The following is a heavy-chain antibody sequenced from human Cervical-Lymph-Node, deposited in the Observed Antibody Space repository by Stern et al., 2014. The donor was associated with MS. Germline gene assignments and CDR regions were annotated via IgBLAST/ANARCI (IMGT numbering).Heavy chain of an antibody. CDR2: IYPDGSDI. Sequence: EVQLVQSGAEVKKPGESLKISCKGSGYSFNTFWIGWVRQLPGKGLELVGVIYPDGSDIRYSPSCQGQVTISADKSINTAYLQWSSLKASDTAIYYCARRSADSYYYHGLDVWGQGTTVTVSS. D-gene: IGHD3-22*01. CDR1: GYSFNTFW. J-gene: IGHJ6*02. V-gene: IGHV5-51*03. CDR3: ARRSADSYYYHGLDV.